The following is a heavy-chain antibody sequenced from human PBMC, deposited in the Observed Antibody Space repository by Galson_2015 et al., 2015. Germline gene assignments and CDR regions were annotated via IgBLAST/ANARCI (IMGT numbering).Heavy chain of an antibody. J-gene: IGHJ4*02. D-gene: IGHD3-10*01. Sequence: SLRLSCAASGFTFNDYAMSWFRLAPGKGLEWVGFIRSKTYGGTTEYAASVKGRFVISTDDSRTIAYLQMNSLKTEDTGVYYCTRDSGRGVITVSFDYWGQGTLVTVSS. CDR1: GFTFNDYA. CDR2: IRSKTYGGTT. V-gene: IGHV3-49*03. CDR3: TRDSGRGVITVSFDY.